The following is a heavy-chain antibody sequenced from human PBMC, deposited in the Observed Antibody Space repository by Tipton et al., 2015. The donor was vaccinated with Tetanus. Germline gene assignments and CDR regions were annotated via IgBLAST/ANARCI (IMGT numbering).Heavy chain of an antibody. CDR1: GGSFSNYF. V-gene: IGHV4-34*01. D-gene: IGHD1-26*01. CDR3: AKVVGWGDYFDS. CDR2: ISPSGNT. Sequence: TLSLTCAVYGGSFSNYFWRWIRQPPGKGLEWIGEISPSGNTNYNPSLKSRVTISADTSRNQFSLTLTSVTSADTAVYYCAKVVGWGDYFDSWGQGILVTVSS. J-gene: IGHJ4*02.